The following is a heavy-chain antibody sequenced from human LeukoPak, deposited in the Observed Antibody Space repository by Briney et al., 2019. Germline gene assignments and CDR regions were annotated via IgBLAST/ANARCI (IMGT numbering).Heavy chain of an antibody. D-gene: IGHD2-15*01. Sequence: SETLSLTCTVSGGSISSYYWSWIRQPPGKGLEWIGYIYYSGSTNYNPSLKGRVTISVDTSKNQFSLKLSSVTAADTAVYYCASSPAAHRDFDYWGQGTLVTVSS. J-gene: IGHJ4*02. CDR3: ASSPAAHRDFDY. CDR2: IYYSGST. V-gene: IGHV4-59*01. CDR1: GGSISSYY.